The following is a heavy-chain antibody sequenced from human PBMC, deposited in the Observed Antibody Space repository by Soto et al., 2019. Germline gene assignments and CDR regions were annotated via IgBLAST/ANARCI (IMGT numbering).Heavy chain of an antibody. CDR1: GLTFTNFG. CDR2: ISYDGSNI. Sequence: GGSLRLSCVASGLTFTNFGLHWVRQAPGKGLEWVAVISYDGSNIYYGDSVKGRFTISRDNSKNTLYLQMNSLRVEDTAVYYCAKDQSSTSRCGVDVWGQGTTVTVSS. CDR3: AKDQSSTSRCGVDV. J-gene: IGHJ6*02. V-gene: IGHV3-30*18. D-gene: IGHD2-2*01.